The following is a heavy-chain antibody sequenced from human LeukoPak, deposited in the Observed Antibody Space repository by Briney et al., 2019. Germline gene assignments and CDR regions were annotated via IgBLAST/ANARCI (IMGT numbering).Heavy chain of an antibody. Sequence: ASVKVSCKASGYTFTSYGISWVRQAPGQGLEWMGWISAYNGNTNYAQKLQGRVTMTTDTSTSTAYMELRSLRSDDTAVYCCARVGGYYPSHWYFDLWGRGTLVTVSS. J-gene: IGHJ2*01. D-gene: IGHD3-22*01. CDR3: ARVGGYYPSHWYFDL. CDR1: GYTFTSYG. CDR2: ISAYNGNT. V-gene: IGHV1-18*01.